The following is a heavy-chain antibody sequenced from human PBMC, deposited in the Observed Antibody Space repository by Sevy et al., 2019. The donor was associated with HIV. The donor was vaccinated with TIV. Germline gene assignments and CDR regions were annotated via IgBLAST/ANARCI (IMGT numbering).Heavy chain of an antibody. D-gene: IGHD1-1*01. Sequence: SETLSLTCTVSGGSVSSGRYYWSSIRQPPGKGLEWIGYFYDSGRTKYNPSLKSRVTIAVDMSKNLFSLKLTSVTAADTAVYYCARHGAVQLAFGMDVWGQGTRVTVSS. CDR1: GGSVSSGRYY. CDR2: FYDSGRT. CDR3: ARHGAVQLAFGMDV. J-gene: IGHJ6*02. V-gene: IGHV4-61*03.